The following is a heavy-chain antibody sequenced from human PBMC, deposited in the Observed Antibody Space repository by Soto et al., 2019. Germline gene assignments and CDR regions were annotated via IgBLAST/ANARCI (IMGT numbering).Heavy chain of an antibody. CDR2: ISASGGNI. CDR3: AKVAGGLGYFDL. Sequence: GGSLRFSCVASGFIYSDYAMTWIRQAPGKGLEWVATISASGGNIEYTDSLKGRFTISRDNSKKTLYLQINGLTADDTAVHYCAKVAGGLGYFDLWGRGTLVTVSS. CDR1: GFIYSDYA. J-gene: IGHJ2*01. D-gene: IGHD3-16*01. V-gene: IGHV3-23*01.